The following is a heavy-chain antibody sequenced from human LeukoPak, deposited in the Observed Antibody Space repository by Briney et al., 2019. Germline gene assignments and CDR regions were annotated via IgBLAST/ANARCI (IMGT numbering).Heavy chain of an antibody. CDR3: AKQRQCCSSTSCCRGSFDA. J-gene: IGHJ4*02. Sequence: GGSLRLSCAASGFTFSNHAMSWVRQAPGKGLEWVSATSGSGGNTYYADSVKGRFTISRDNSKNTLFLQMNSLRAEDTAVYYCAKQRQCCSSTSCCRGSFDAWGQGTLVTVSS. CDR1: GFTFSNHA. V-gene: IGHV3-23*01. D-gene: IGHD2-2*01. CDR2: TSGSGGNT.